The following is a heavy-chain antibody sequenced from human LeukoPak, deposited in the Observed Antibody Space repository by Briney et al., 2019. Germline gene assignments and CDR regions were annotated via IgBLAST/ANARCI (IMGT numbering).Heavy chain of an antibody. Sequence: GGSLRLSCAASGFTFSSYAMHWVRQAPGKGLEYVSAISSNGGNTYYANSVKGRFTISRDNSKNTLYLQMGSLRAEDMAVYYCASYSSTLDYWGQGTLVTVSS. CDR1: GFTFSSYA. D-gene: IGHD6-13*01. CDR2: ISSNGGNT. V-gene: IGHV3-64*01. J-gene: IGHJ4*02. CDR3: ASYSSTLDY.